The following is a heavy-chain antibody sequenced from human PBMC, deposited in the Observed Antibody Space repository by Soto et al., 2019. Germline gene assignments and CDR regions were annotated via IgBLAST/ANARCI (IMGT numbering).Heavy chain of an antibody. D-gene: IGHD3-10*01. CDR1: GFTFSRYW. J-gene: IGHJ6*03. V-gene: IGHV3-74*01. CDR2: IHSDGSNT. Sequence: PGGSLRLSCAASGFTFSRYWMHWVRQAPGKGLVWVSRIHSDGSNTGYADSVKGRFTISRDNAKKTLYLQMNSLRAEDTAVYFCASSGAMVRGVTGYYYMDVWGKGTTVTVSS. CDR3: ASSGAMVRGVTGYYYMDV.